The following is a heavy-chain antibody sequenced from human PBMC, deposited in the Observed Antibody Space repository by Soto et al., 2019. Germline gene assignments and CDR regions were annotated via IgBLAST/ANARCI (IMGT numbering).Heavy chain of an antibody. CDR1: GFSFSNYE. D-gene: IGHD6-13*01. CDR3: ARDRAAGGY. CDR2: ISSGGDTI. J-gene: IGHJ4*02. V-gene: IGHV3-48*03. Sequence: EMHLVESGGGLVQPGGSLRLSCAASGFSFSNYEMNWVRQAPGKGLEWVAYISSGGDTIHYADSVRGRFTVSRDNARNSLSLQMNTLSVEDTALYYCARDRAAGGYWGQGTLVTVSS.